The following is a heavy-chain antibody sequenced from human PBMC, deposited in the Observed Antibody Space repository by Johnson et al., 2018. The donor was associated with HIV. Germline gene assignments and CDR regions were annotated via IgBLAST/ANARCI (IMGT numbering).Heavy chain of an antibody. CDR1: GFTVSSNY. Sequence: VQLVESGGGVVRPGGSLRLSCAASGFTVSSNYMSWVRQAPGKGLEWVSVIYSGGSTYYADSVKGRFTISRDNSKNTLYLQMNSLRAEDTAVYYCARYHYYDSRLNDAFDIWGQGTMVTVSS. CDR3: ARYHYYDSRLNDAFDI. CDR2: IYSGGST. V-gene: IGHV3-66*02. D-gene: IGHD3-22*01. J-gene: IGHJ3*02.